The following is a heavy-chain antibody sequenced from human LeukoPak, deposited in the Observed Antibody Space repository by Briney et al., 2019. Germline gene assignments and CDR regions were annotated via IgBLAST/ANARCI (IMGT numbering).Heavy chain of an antibody. J-gene: IGHJ5*01. CDR3: LRVSVTVVRGRCFDA. Sequence: SETLSLTCAVYGGSLSGYSWTWIRQPPGKGLEWIGEIDHSGSTNYNASLARRVIISASKSQNQISLKLTSVTGADKAVVYCLRVSVTVVRGRCFDACCHQSLVTVAS. D-gene: IGHD3-10*01. CDR1: GGSLSGYS. CDR2: IDHSGST. V-gene: IGHV4-34*01.